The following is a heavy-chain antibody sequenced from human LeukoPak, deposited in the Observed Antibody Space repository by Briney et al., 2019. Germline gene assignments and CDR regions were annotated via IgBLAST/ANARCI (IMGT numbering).Heavy chain of an antibody. CDR2: IYYSGST. V-gene: IGHV4-39*07. Sequence: SETLSLTCTVSGGCISSSSYYWGWIRQPPGKGLEWIGSIYYSGSTYYNPSLKSRVTISVDTSKNQFSLKLSSVTAADTAVYYCARGRWDPKWAPYYYYMDVWGKGTTVTVSS. D-gene: IGHD1-26*01. CDR1: GGCISSSSYY. J-gene: IGHJ6*03. CDR3: ARGRWDPKWAPYYYYMDV.